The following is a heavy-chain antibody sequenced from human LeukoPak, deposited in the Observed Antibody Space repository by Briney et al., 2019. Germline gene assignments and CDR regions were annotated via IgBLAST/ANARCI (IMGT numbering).Heavy chain of an antibody. V-gene: IGHV3-74*01. D-gene: IGHD3-10*01. J-gene: IGHJ4*02. CDR1: GFTFSTFW. CDR3: ARAGFTFSDYFGSFFDY. Sequence: GGSLRLSCATSGFTFSTFWMHWVRQAPGKGLVWVSRINSDGSSANHADSVKGRFTISRDNAKNTLYLQMNSLRAEDTAVYYCARAGFTFSDYFGSFFDYWGQGTLVTVSS. CDR2: INSDGSSA.